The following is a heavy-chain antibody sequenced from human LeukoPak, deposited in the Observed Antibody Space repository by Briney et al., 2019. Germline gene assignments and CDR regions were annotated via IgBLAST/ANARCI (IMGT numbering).Heavy chain of an antibody. J-gene: IGHJ5*02. Sequence: GGSLRLSCAASGLTFSSYWMSWVRQAPGKGLEWVANIKQDGSEKYYVDSVKGRFTISRDNAKNSLYLQMNSLRAEDTAVYYCASYGSGSYYNWFDPWGQGTLVTVSS. V-gene: IGHV3-7*03. CDR1: GLTFSSYW. D-gene: IGHD3-10*01. CDR3: ASYGSGSYYNWFDP. CDR2: IKQDGSEK.